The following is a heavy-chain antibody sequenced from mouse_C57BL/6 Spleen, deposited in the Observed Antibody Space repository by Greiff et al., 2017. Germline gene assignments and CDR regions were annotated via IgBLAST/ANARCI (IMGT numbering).Heavy chain of an antibody. D-gene: IGHD4-1*01. V-gene: IGHV1-50*01. J-gene: IGHJ2*01. CDR2: IDPSDSYT. Sequence: QVQLQQPGAELVKPGASVKLSCKASGYTFTSYWMQWVKQRPGQGLEWIGEIDPSDSYTNYNQKFKGKATLTVDTSSSTAYMQLSSLTSEDSAVYYCARGKLGGGYFDYWGQGTTLTVSS. CDR1: GYTFTSYW. CDR3: ARGKLGGGYFDY.